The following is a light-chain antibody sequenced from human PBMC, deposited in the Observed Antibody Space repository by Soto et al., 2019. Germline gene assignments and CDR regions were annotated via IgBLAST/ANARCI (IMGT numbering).Light chain of an antibody. CDR3: QSYDSSLSGWV. J-gene: IGLJ7*01. CDR1: SSNIGAGYD. CDR2: GNN. V-gene: IGLV1-40*01. Sequence: QSVLTQPPSVSGAPGQRVTISCTGSSSNIGAGYDVHWYQQLPGTAPKLLIFGNNNRPSGVPDRFSGSKSGTSASLAITGLQAEDEADYYCQSYDSSLSGWVFGGGTQQPVL.